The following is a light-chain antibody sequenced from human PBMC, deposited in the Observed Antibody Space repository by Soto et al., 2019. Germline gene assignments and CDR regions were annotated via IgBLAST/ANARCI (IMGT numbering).Light chain of an antibody. J-gene: IGKJ1*01. Sequence: DIVMTQSPDSLAVSLGERATVNCKSSQSVLHRSSNQNFLAWYQQKPGQPPKLLISWASTRESGVTDRFSGSGSETDFALIISSLQAEDVAVYYCQHYSTTPWTFGQGTKIEIK. CDR2: WAS. V-gene: IGKV4-1*01. CDR3: QHYSTTPWT. CDR1: QSVLHRSSNQNF.